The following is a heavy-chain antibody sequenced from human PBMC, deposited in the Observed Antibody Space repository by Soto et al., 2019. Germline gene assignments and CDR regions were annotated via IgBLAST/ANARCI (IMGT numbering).Heavy chain of an antibody. Sequence: EVRLEESGGTLVQPGGSLRLSCVDSGFTLSSFEVTWVRQAPGKGLEWLSYISNSGTTKHYADSVKGRFTVSRDNAKNSVHLQLNSLSAEDTGIYYCARVQLGDSLDYWGQGTLVTVSS. V-gene: IGHV3-48*03. CDR3: ARVQLGDSLDY. CDR1: GFTLSSFE. CDR2: ISNSGTTK. D-gene: IGHD4-17*01. J-gene: IGHJ4*02.